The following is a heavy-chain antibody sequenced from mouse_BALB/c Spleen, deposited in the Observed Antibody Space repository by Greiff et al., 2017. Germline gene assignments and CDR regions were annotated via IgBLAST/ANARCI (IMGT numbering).Heavy chain of an antibody. V-gene: IGHV1-80*01. CDR2: IYPGDGDT. D-gene: IGHD2-3*01. CDR3: ARLYDGYYPSIGDY. J-gene: IGHJ4*01. Sequence: VQLQQSGAELVRPGSSVKISCKASGYAFSSYWMNWVKQRPGQGLEWIGQIYPGDGDTNYNGKFKGKATLTADKSSSTAYMQLSSLTSEDSAVYFCARLYDGYYPSIGDYWGQGTSVTVSS. CDR1: GYAFSSYW.